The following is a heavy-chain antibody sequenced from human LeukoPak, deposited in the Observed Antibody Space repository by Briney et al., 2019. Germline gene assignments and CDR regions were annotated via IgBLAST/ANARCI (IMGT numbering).Heavy chain of an antibody. CDR3: AGRSKGKDY. Sequence: SETLSLTCAVYGGSFSGYYWSWIRQPPGKGLEWIGEINHSGSTDYNPSLKSRVTISVDTSKNQFSLKLSSVTAADTAAYYCAGRSKGKDYWGQGTLVTVSS. J-gene: IGHJ4*02. CDR2: INHSGST. V-gene: IGHV4-34*01. CDR1: GGSFSGYY.